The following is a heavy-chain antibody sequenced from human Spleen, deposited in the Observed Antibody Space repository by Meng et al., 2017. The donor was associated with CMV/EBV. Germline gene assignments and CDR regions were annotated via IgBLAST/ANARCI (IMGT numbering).Heavy chain of an antibody. CDR2: ISASGGST. CDR1: GFTFSSYS. J-gene: IGHJ4*02. Sequence: GGSLRLSCAASGFTFSSYSMNWVRQAPGKGLEWVSTISASGGSTYYADSVGGRFTISRDTSKNTLNLQMNSLRAEDTGVYYCARVILNSNVMMIASDYWGQGTLVTVSS. CDR3: ARVILNSNVMMIASDY. V-gene: IGHV3-23*01. D-gene: IGHD2-21*01.